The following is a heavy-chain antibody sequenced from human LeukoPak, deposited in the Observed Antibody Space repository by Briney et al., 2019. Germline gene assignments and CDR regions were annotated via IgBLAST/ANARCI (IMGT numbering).Heavy chain of an antibody. CDR3: AKDRSITMVREYGGWFDP. D-gene: IGHD3-10*01. CDR2: ISYDGSNK. V-gene: IGHV3-30*18. CDR1: GFTFSSYG. Sequence: GGSLRLSCAASGFTFSSYGMHWVRQAPGKGLEWVAVISYDGSNKYYADSVKGRFTISRDNSKNTLYLQMNSLRAEDTAVYYCAKDRSITMVREYGGWFDPWGQGTLVTVSS. J-gene: IGHJ5*02.